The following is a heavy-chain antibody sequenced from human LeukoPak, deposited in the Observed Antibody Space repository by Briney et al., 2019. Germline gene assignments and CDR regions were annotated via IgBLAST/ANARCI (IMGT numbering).Heavy chain of an antibody. V-gene: IGHV3-23*01. CDR3: AKGGLRYYYGMDV. J-gene: IGHJ6*02. CDR1: GFTVSSNY. CDR2: INDNGGTT. Sequence: GGSLRLSCAASGFTVSSNYMSWVRQAPGKGLEWVSTINDNGGTTYYAASVRGRFTISRDNSKNTLDLQMNSLRAEDTAVYYCAKGGLRYYYGMDVWGRGTTVTVSS. D-gene: IGHD2-15*01.